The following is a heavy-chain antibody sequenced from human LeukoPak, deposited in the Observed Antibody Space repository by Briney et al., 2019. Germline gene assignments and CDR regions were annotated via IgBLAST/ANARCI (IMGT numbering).Heavy chain of an antibody. D-gene: IGHD5-12*01. CDR2: INAYSGGT. V-gene: IGHV1-2*02. CDR1: RYTFTGYY. CDR3: ARGDGGGYSTPLDY. J-gene: IGHJ4*02. Sequence: ASEKVSCKASRYTFTGYYIHWVRQAPGQGLEWMGWINAYSGGTNYAQDFQGRVTMTRDTSISTAYMELSRLRSDDTAVYYCARGDGGGYSTPLDYWGQGTLVTVSS.